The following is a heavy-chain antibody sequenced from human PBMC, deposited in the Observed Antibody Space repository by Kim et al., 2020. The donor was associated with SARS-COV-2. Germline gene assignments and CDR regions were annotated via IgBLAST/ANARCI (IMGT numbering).Heavy chain of an antibody. V-gene: IGHV3-9*01. CDR2: ISWNSGSI. J-gene: IGHJ4*02. D-gene: IGHD6-19*01. CDR1: GFTFDDYA. Sequence: GGSLRLSCAASGFTFDDYAMHWVRQAPGKGLEWVSGISWNSGSIGYADSVKGRFTISRDNAKNSLYLQMNSLRAEDTALYYCAKDISDSAVAGNEKTNWGQGTLVTVSS. CDR3: AKDISDSAVAGNEKTN.